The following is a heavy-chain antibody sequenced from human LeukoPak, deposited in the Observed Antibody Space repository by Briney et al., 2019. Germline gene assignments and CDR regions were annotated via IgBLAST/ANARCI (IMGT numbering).Heavy chain of an antibody. CDR1: GITFSTYG. CDR2: IRGAGGIT. Sequence: QPGGSLLLSCVASGITFSTYGMSWVRPAPGKGLEWVSAIRGAGGITYYADSVKGRFTISRDNSKNMLYLQMSSLRADDTAIYYCAKAPYGSGSYYVNLWGQGTLVTVSS. J-gene: IGHJ5*02. D-gene: IGHD3-10*01. CDR3: AKAPYGSGSYYVNL. V-gene: IGHV3-23*01.